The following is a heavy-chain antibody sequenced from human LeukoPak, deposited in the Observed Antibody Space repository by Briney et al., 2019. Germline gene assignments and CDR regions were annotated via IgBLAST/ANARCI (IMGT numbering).Heavy chain of an antibody. J-gene: IGHJ2*01. CDR3: ARDLDWYFDL. CDR1: GGSISSYY. Sequence: SETLSLTCTVSGGSISSYYWSWIRQPPGKGLEWIGYIYYSGSTNYNPSLKSRVTISVDTSKNQFSLKLSSVTAADTAVYYCARDLDWYFDLWGRGTLVTVSS. V-gene: IGHV4-59*01. CDR2: IYYSGST.